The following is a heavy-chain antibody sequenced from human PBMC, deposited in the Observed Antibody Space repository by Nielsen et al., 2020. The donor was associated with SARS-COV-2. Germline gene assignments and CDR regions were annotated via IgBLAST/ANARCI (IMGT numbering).Heavy chain of an antibody. V-gene: IGHV3-74*03. J-gene: IGHJ4*02. CDR2: INPDESKT. D-gene: IGHD2-15*01. Sequence: GGSLRLSCAASGFIFSNYRMHWVRQAPGKGLVWVSHINPDESKTTYADSVKGRFTISRDNAKNTLYLQMNSLRGEDTAVYYCAKDLSRDVAVDYWGQGTLVTASS. CDR3: AKDLSRDVAVDY. CDR1: GFIFSNYR.